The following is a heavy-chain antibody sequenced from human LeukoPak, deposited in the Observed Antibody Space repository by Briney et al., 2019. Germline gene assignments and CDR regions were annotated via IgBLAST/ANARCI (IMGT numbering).Heavy chain of an antibody. Sequence: ASVKVSCKAPGYTFTSYDINWVRQAAGQGLEWMGWVNPDTGNTAYARKFQGRVTITRNTSINTVYMELSSLRSEDTAMYYCAREGDSWGQGTLVIVST. CDR2: VNPDTGNT. CDR3: AREGDS. CDR1: GYTFTSYD. V-gene: IGHV1-8*03. J-gene: IGHJ4*02.